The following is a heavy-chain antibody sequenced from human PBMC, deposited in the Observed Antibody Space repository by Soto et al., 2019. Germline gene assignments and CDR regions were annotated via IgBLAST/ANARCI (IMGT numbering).Heavy chain of an antibody. Sequence: QVQLVQSGAEVKKPGASVKVSCKASGYTFTSYGISWVRQAPGQGLEWMGWISAYNGNTNYAQKLQGSVTMTTDTTTSTAYMELMSPGSEGTAVYDCAGDDGVAGELYYWGQGTLVTVSS. CDR3: AGDDGVAGELYY. V-gene: IGHV1-18*01. CDR2: ISAYNGNT. CDR1: GYTFTSYG. D-gene: IGHD3-3*01. J-gene: IGHJ4*02.